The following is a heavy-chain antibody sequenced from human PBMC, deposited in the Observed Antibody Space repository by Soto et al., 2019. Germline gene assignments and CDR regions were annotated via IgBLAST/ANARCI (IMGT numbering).Heavy chain of an antibody. CDR1: GGSISSGDYY. V-gene: IGHV4-30-4*01. J-gene: IGHJ4*02. D-gene: IGHD6-6*01. CDR2: IYYSGST. CDR3: FRVSSIAAPAPFDY. Sequence: SETLSLTCTVSGGSISSGDYYWSWIRQPPGKGLEWIGYIYYSGSTYYNPSLKSRVTISVDTSKNQFSLKLSSVTAADTAVYYCFRVSSIAAPAPFDYRAQRTLVTGSS.